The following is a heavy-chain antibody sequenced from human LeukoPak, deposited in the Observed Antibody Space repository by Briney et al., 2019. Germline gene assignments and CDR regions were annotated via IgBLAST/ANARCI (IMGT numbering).Heavy chain of an antibody. Sequence: SETLSLTCAVYGGSFSGYYWSWIRQPPGKGLECIGEIHHSGTTNYNPSLKSRVTISVDTSKNQFSLKLSSVTAADTAVYYCARGQVFYDYVWGSYRPFDYWGQGTLVTVSS. CDR2: IHHSGTT. CDR1: GGSFSGYY. D-gene: IGHD3-16*02. V-gene: IGHV4-34*01. J-gene: IGHJ4*02. CDR3: ARGQVFYDYVWGSYRPFDY.